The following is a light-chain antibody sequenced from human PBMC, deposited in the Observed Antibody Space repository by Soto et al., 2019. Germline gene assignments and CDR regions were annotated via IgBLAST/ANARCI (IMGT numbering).Light chain of an antibody. Sequence: QSALTQPPSASGSPGQSVTISCSGTSSDVGGYNYVSWYQQHPGKAPKLMIYEVTRRPSGVPDRFSGSRSGNTASLIVSGLQAEDEAAYYCSSYAGSNTVAFGGGTELTVL. CDR1: SSDVGGYNY. CDR3: SSYAGSNTVA. V-gene: IGLV2-8*01. CDR2: EVT. J-gene: IGLJ2*01.